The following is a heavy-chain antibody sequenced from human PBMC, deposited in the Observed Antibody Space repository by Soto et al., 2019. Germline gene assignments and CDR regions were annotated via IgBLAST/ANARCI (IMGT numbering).Heavy chain of an antibody. Sequence: ASVKVSCKASGYPFTGPYIYWVRQAPGQGLEWMGWINPSRGGTEFAEKFQGRVTVTRDTSIRTVFLELNSLTSDDTGVYFCARDFRTYSHGVDVWGQGTAVTVSS. CDR2: INPSRGGT. J-gene: IGHJ6*02. CDR3: ARDFRTYSHGVDV. V-gene: IGHV1-2*02. D-gene: IGHD4-4*01. CDR1: GYPFTGPY.